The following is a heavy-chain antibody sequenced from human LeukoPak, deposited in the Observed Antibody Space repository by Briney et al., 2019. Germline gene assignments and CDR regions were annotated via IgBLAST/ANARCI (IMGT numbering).Heavy chain of an antibody. D-gene: IGHD3-10*01. CDR2: IRYDGSNK. CDR3: AKDYGSGSYGRYYYYYMDV. J-gene: IGHJ6*03. CDR1: GFTFSSYG. V-gene: IGHV3-30*02. Sequence: SLRLSCAASGFTFSSYGMHWVRQAPGKGLEWVAFIRYDGSNKYYADSVKGRFTISRDNSKNTLYLQMNSLRAEDTAVYYCAKDYGSGSYGRYYYYYMDVWGKGTTVTISS.